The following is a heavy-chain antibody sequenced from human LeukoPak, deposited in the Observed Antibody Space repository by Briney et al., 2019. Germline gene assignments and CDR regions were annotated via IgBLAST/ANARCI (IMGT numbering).Heavy chain of an antibody. J-gene: IGHJ4*02. Sequence: GGSLRLSCAASGFTFSFYSMHWVRQAPGKGLEWVSSISSFGNYIYYADSVKGRFTISRDNAKNSLYLQMNSLRAEDTAVYYCARAGPVAGTGYFDYWGQGTLVTVSS. V-gene: IGHV3-21*01. CDR1: GFTFSFYS. D-gene: IGHD6-19*01. CDR3: ARAGPVAGTGYFDY. CDR2: ISSFGNYI.